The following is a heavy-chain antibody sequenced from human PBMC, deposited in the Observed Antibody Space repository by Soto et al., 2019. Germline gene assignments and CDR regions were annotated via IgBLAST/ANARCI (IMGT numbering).Heavy chain of an antibody. Sequence: QVQLVESGGGVVQPGRSLRLSCAASGFTFSSYGMHWVRQAPGKGLEWVAVIWYDGSNKYYADSVKGRFTISRDNSKNTLYLQMNSLRAEDTAVYYCARDRRYSSSWTFDYWGQGTLVTVSS. D-gene: IGHD6-13*01. CDR1: GFTFSSYG. CDR2: IWYDGSNK. J-gene: IGHJ4*02. V-gene: IGHV3-33*01. CDR3: ARDRRYSSSWTFDY.